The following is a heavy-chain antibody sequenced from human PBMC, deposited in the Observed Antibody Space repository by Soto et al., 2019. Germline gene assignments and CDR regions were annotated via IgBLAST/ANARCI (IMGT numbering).Heavy chain of an antibody. V-gene: IGHV1-69*13. CDR1: GGTFSSQA. J-gene: IGHJ4*02. Sequence: SVKVSCKVSGGTFSSQAISWVRQAPGQRLEWMGVFIPILGAPKYAQNFRDRVTITADESTSTAYLELSSLRSEDTAVYYCARDRGGYSYGYADYWGPGTLVTVS. CDR2: FIPILGAP. CDR3: ARDRGGYSYGYADY. D-gene: IGHD5-18*01.